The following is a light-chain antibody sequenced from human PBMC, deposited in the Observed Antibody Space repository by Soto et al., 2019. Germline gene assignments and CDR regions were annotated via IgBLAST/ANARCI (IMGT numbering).Light chain of an antibody. CDR1: NRDVGGYKY. CDR3: CSYAGNYTWV. V-gene: IGLV2-11*01. CDR2: DVS. Sequence: QSALTQPRSVSGSPGQSVTISCTGTNRDVGGYKYVSWYQQHPGKAPELTIYDVSKRPSGVPDRLSGSKSGNTASLTISGLQAEDEADYYCCSYAGNYTWVFGGGPKLTVL. J-gene: IGLJ3*02.